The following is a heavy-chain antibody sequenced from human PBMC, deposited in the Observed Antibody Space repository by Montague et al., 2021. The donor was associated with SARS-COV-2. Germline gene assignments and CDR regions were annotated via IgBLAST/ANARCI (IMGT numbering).Heavy chain of an antibody. CDR3: ARDAHIGSTWPFSRYGMDV. CDR1: GDSVSSNNVA. V-gene: IGHV6-1*01. Sequence: CAISGDSVSSNNVAWNWIRQSPSRGLEWLGRTNYRSKWHNDYAVSVKSRILINPNTSENQFSLQLNSVTPEDTAVYYCARDAHIGSTWPFSRYGMDVWGQGTTVTVSS. J-gene: IGHJ6*02. D-gene: IGHD6-13*01. CDR2: TNYRSKWHN.